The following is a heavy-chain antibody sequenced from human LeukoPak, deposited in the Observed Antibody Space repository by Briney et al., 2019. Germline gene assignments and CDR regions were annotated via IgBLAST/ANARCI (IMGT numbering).Heavy chain of an antibody. CDR2: VFHRGTT. V-gene: IGHV4-38-2*02. D-gene: IGHD3-9*01. CDR1: GYSINSAFY. CDR3: VRPDDNSFDF. J-gene: IGHJ3*01. Sequence: SETLSLTCTVSGYSINSAFYWGWIRVPPGKGLEWIGSVFHRGTTYYNSSLKSRVNISIDTSKNQFSLKLSSVTAADTAVYYCVRPDDNSFDFWGQGTMVTVSS.